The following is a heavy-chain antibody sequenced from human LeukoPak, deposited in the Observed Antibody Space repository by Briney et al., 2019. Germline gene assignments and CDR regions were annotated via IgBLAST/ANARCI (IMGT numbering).Heavy chain of an antibody. CDR3: AKDLVYSSSVVSRDAFDI. J-gene: IGHJ3*02. CDR2: IRGSGGGT. CDR1: GFTFTSNA. D-gene: IGHD6-6*01. V-gene: IGHV3-23*01. Sequence: GRSLRLSCAASGFTFTSNAMSWGRQAPGKGLEWVSAIRGSGGGTYYTDSVKGRVTISRDNSKNTLYLQMNSLRAEDTAVYYCAKDLVYSSSVVSRDAFDIWGQGTMVTVSS.